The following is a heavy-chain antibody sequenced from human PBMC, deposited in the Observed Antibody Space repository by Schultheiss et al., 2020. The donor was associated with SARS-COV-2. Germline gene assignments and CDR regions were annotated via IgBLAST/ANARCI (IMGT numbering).Heavy chain of an antibody. CDR1: GFTFSSYA. J-gene: IGHJ6*02. CDR2: ISGSGGST. Sequence: GGSLRLSCAASGFTFSSYAMSWVRQAPGKGLEWVSAISGSGGSTYYADSVKGRFTISRDNSKNTLYLQMNSLRAEDTAVYYCATLGLHLSGYGMDVWGQGTTVTVSS. D-gene: IGHD2-8*02. V-gene: IGHV3-23*01. CDR3: ATLGLHLSGYGMDV.